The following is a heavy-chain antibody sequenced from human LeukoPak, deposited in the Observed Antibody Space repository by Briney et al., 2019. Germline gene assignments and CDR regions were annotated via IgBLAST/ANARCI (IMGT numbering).Heavy chain of an antibody. D-gene: IGHD4/OR15-4a*01. CDR2: ISTSSSYI. J-gene: IGHJ4*02. Sequence: GGSLRLSCAASGFTFSSHSMNWVRQAPGKGLEWVSSISTSSSYIYYADSVKGRFTISRDNAKNSLYLQMNSLKTEDTAVYYCAWNLYDGAVYYSDYWGPGTLVTVSS. CDR1: GFTFSSHS. V-gene: IGHV3-21*04. CDR3: AWNLYDGAVYYSDY.